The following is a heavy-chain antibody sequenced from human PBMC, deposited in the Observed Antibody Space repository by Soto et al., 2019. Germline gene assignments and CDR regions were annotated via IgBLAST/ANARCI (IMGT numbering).Heavy chain of an antibody. CDR1: GFSFSTYW. V-gene: IGHV3-7*04. D-gene: IGHD7-27*01. CDR3: AREGWGSLLDH. J-gene: IGHJ4*02. CDR2: IRPDGSQT. Sequence: EVQLVESGGGLVQPGGSLRLSCAVSGFSFSTYWMAWVRQAPGKGLEWVAHIRPDGSQTDHVDSVRGRFSISRDNAKNSLYLHMNSLRGEDTAVYYCAREGWGSLLDHWGLGTLVTVSS.